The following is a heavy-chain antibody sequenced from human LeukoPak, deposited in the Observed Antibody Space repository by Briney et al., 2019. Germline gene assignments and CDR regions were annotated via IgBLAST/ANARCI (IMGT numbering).Heavy chain of an antibody. CDR3: AKIDLDIVVVPAADLIDY. CDR1: GFTFSSYG. D-gene: IGHD2-2*01. CDR2: ISGSGGST. J-gene: IGHJ4*02. V-gene: IGHV3-23*01. Sequence: GGSLRLSCAASGFTFSSYGMSWVRQAPGKGLEWVSAISGSGGSTYYADSVKGRFTISRDNSKNTLYLQMNSLRAEDTAVYYCAKIDLDIVVVPAADLIDYWGQGTLVTVSS.